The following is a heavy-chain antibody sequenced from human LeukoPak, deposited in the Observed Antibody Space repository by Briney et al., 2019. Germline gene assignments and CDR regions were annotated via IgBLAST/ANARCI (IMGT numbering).Heavy chain of an antibody. CDR2: ISAYNGNT. V-gene: IGHV1-18*01. CDR3: ARGGPRRYLLLYRVGAFDI. J-gene: IGHJ3*02. CDR1: GYTFTSYG. D-gene: IGHD2-2*02. Sequence: ASVKVSCKASGYTFTSYGISWVRQAPGQGLEWMGWISAYNGNTNYAQKLQGRVTMTTDTSTSTAYMELRSLRSDDTAVYYCARGGPRRYLLLYRVGAFDIWGQGTMVTVSS.